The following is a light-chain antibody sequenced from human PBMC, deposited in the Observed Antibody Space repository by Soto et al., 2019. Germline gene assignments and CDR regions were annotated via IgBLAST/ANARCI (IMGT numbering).Light chain of an antibody. CDR1: SNDVGGSNN. J-gene: IGLJ1*01. Sequence: QSALTQPRSVSGSHGQSVTISCTGTSNDVGGSNNVSWYQQHPGKAPKLMIYDVSERPSGVPDRFSGSKSGNTASLTISGLQAEDEADYYCSSYTSSSTLVFGTGTKVTVL. CDR2: DVS. V-gene: IGLV2-11*01. CDR3: SSYTSSSTLV.